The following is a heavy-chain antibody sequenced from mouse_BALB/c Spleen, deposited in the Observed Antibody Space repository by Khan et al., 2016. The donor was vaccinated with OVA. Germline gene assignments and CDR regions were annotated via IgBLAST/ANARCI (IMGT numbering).Heavy chain of an antibody. CDR3: ARIKKIGATYFDY. V-gene: IGHV1S81*02. CDR2: TNPTNGRT. Sequence: QVQLQQSGAELVKPGASVKMSCKASGYTFTSYWMHWVKQRLGQGLEWFAETNPTNGRTYYNEKFKSKATLTVDKSSSTAYMHLSGPTFEDSAVYYCARIKKIGATYFDYWGQGTTLTVSS. D-gene: IGHD1-1*01. J-gene: IGHJ2*01. CDR1: GYTFTSYW.